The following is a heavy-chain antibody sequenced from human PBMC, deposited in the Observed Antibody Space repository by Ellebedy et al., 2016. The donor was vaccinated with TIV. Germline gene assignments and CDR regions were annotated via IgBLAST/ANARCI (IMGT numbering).Heavy chain of an antibody. D-gene: IGHD3-10*01. CDR1: GGSISGYY. CDR2: IYYSGST. J-gene: IGHJ5*02. CDR3: ARRRYYGSGSYFDP. V-gene: IGHV4-59*08. Sequence: MPSETLSLTCTVSGGSISGYYWSWIRQPPGKGLEWIVYIYYSGSTNYNPSLKSRVTISVDTSKNQFSLELSSVTAADTAVYYCARRRYYGSGSYFDPWGQGTLVTVSS.